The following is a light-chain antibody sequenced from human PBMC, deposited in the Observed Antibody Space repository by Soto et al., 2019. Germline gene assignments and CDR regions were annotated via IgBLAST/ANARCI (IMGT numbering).Light chain of an antibody. CDR1: QSFSSY. J-gene: IGKJ5*01. CDR2: DAS. Sequence: EIVLTQSPATLSLSPGERATLSCRASQSFSSYLAWYQQKPAQAPRLLIYDASKRATGTPARLSGRGSGTDFTLTISSLGPEDFAVYSCQQRSNWPPVITFGQGTRLEIK. V-gene: IGKV3-11*01. CDR3: QQRSNWPPVIT.